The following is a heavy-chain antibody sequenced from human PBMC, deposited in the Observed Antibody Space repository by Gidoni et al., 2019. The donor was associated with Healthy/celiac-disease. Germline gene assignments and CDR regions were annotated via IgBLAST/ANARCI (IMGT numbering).Heavy chain of an antibody. V-gene: IGHV4-34*01. CDR3: ARGRITMVRGVYYYYYGMDV. J-gene: IGHJ6*02. D-gene: IGHD3-10*01. Sequence: QVQLQQWGAGLLKPSETLSLTCAVSGGSFSGYYWSWSRQPPGKGLEWIGEINHSGSTNYNPSLKSRVTISVDTSKNQFSLKLSSVTAADTAVYYCARGRITMVRGVYYYYYGMDVWGQGTTVTVSS. CDR1: GGSFSGYY. CDR2: INHSGST.